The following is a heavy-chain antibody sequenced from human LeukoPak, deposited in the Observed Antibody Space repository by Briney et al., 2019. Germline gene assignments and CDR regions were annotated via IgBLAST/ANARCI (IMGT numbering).Heavy chain of an antibody. D-gene: IGHD3-10*01. CDR3: ARVRITMVRGVIITNTYYFDY. V-gene: IGHV3-20*04. CDR2: INWNGGST. CDR1: GFTFDDYG. J-gene: IGHJ4*02. Sequence: SGGSLRLSCAASGFTFDDYGMSWVRQAPGKGLEWVSGINWNGGSTGYADSVKGRFTISRDNAKNSLYLQMNSLRAEDTALYYCARVRITMVRGVIITNTYYFDYWGQGTLVTVSS.